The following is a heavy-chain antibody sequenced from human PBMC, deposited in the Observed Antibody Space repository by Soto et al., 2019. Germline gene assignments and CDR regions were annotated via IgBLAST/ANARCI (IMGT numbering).Heavy chain of an antibody. CDR3: ARDSGRGYNPYYYYYGMDV. CDR1: GGTFSSYA. D-gene: IGHD5-12*01. Sequence: SVKVSCKASGGTFSSYAISWVRQAPGQGLEWMGGIIPIFGTANYAQKFQGRVTITADESTSTAYMELSSLRSEDTAVYYCARDSGRGYNPYYYYYGMDVWGQGTTVTVSS. CDR2: IIPIFGTA. J-gene: IGHJ6*02. V-gene: IGHV1-69*13.